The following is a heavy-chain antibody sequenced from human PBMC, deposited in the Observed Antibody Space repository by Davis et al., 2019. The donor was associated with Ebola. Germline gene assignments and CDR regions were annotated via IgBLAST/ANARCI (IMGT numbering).Heavy chain of an antibody. D-gene: IGHD6-19*01. CDR2: IYASGSI. CDR3: AREASYYNSGWDY. J-gene: IGHJ4*02. V-gene: IGHV4-4*07. CDR1: GGSISSYY. Sequence: PSETLSLTCTVSGGSISSYYWTWIRQPAGKGLEWIGRIYASGSINYNPSLKSRVTMSVDTSKNQFSLKLTSVTAADTAMYYCAREASYYNSGWDYWGQGTLVTVSS.